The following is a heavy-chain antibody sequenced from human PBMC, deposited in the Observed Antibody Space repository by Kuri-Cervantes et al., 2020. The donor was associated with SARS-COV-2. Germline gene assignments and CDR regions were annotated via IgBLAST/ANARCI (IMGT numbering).Heavy chain of an antibody. J-gene: IGHJ6*02. D-gene: IGHD3-3*01. Sequence: GGSLRLSCAASGFTFSSYWMSWVRQAPGKGLEWVANIKQDGSEKYYADSVKGRFTISRDNSKNTLYLQMNSLRAEDTAVYYCARALRGDYDFWSGYENYGMDVWGQGTTVTVSS. CDR2: IKQDGSEK. CDR1: GFTFSSYW. V-gene: IGHV3-7*04. CDR3: ARALRGDYDFWSGYENYGMDV.